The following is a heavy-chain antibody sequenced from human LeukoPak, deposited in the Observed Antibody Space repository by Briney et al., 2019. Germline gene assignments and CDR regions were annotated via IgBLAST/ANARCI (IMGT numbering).Heavy chain of an antibody. CDR2: INTNTGNP. CDR1: GYTFTSYA. D-gene: IGHD6-19*01. CDR3: ATDLKKGDSGCFDY. V-gene: IGHV7-4-1*02. Sequence: ASVKVSCKASGYTFTSYAMNWVRQAPGQGLGWMGWINTNTGNPTYAQGFTGRFVFSLDTSVSTAYLHISSLKAEDTAVYYCATDLKKGDSGCFDYWGQGTLVTVSS. J-gene: IGHJ4*02.